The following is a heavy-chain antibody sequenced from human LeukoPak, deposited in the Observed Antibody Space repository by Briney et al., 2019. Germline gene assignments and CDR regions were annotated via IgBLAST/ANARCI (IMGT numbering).Heavy chain of an antibody. J-gene: IGHJ4*02. CDR2: IYYSGST. V-gene: IGHV4-59*01. D-gene: IGHD6-19*01. CDR3: AGGGSSGWYDFDY. Sequence: SETLSLTCTVSGGSISSYYWSWIRQPPGKGLEWIGYIYYSGSTNYNPSLKSRVTISLDTSNNQSSLKLITVTAADATVYYFAGGGSSGWYDFDYWGQGTLVTVSS. CDR1: GGSISSYY.